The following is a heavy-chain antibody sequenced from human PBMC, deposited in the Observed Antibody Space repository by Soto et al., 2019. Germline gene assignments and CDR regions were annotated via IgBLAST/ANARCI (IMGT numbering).Heavy chain of an antibody. D-gene: IGHD1-26*01. CDR2: IYYSGST. CDR3: ARVGSPWELISGAFDI. CDR1: GGSISSYY. V-gene: IGHV4-59*01. Sequence: SETLSLTCTVSGGSISSYYWSWIRQPPGKGLEWIGYIYYSGSTNYNPSLKSRVTISVDTSKNQFSLKLSSVTAADTAVYYCARVGSPWELISGAFDIWGQGTMVTVSS. J-gene: IGHJ3*02.